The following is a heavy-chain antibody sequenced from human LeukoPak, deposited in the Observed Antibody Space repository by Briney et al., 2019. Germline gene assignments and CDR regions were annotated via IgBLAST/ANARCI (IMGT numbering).Heavy chain of an antibody. J-gene: IGHJ5*02. CDR2: MNPSSGNT. Sequence: GASVKVSCKASGYTFTSYDINWVRQATGQGLEWMGWMNPSSGNTGYAQKFQGRVTMTRNTSISTAYMELSSLRSEDTAVYYCARGNDFWSGYPTYWFDPWGQGTLVTVSS. V-gene: IGHV1-8*01. CDR3: ARGNDFWSGYPTYWFDP. D-gene: IGHD3-3*01. CDR1: GYTFTSYD.